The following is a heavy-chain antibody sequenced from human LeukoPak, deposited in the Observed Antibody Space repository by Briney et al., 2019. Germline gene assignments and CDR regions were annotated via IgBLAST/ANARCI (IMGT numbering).Heavy chain of an antibody. CDR3: ASDLYLGY. V-gene: IGHV3-74*01. J-gene: IGHJ4*02. CDR2: INPDGSTT. Sequence: GGSLRLSCAASGFTFSSYWMHWVRHAPGKGLVWVSRINPDGSTTNYADSVKGRFTVSRDNAKNTLYLQMNSLRAEDTAVYYCASDLYLGYGGQGTLVTVSS. CDR1: GFTFSSYW. D-gene: IGHD3-16*01.